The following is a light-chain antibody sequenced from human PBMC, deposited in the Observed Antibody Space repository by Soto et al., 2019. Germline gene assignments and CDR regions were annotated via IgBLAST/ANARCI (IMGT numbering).Light chain of an antibody. J-gene: IGKJ3*01. CDR1: QSVSSSY. CDR3: QQYGSSPQIT. Sequence: EIVLTQSPGTLSLSPGERATLSCRASQSVSSSYLAWYQQKPGQAPRLLIYGASSRATGIPDRFSGSGSGTDLTLNISRLEPEDFAVYYCQQYGSSPQITFGPGTKVDIK. V-gene: IGKV3-20*01. CDR2: GAS.